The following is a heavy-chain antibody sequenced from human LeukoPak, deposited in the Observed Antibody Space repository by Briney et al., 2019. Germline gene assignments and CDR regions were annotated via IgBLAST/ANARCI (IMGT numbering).Heavy chain of an antibody. J-gene: IGHJ4*02. CDR3: ARGGGYSGYDLYYFDY. CDR1: GGSLSSGSYY. D-gene: IGHD5-12*01. Sequence: PSETLSLTCTVPGGSLSSGSYYWSWIRQPAGKGLEWIGRIYTSGSTNYNPSLKSRVTISVDTSKNQFSLKLSSVTAADTAVYYCARGGGYSGYDLYYFDYWGQGTLVTVSS. CDR2: IYTSGST. V-gene: IGHV4-61*02.